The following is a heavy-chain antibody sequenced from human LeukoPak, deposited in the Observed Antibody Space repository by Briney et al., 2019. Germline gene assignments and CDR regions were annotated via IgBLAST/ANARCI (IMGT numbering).Heavy chain of an antibody. CDR3: ARDRGSYYASDI. CDR2: IYYSGST. D-gene: IGHD1-26*01. J-gene: IGHJ3*02. V-gene: IGHV4-59*01. CDR1: GGSISSYY. Sequence: SETLSLTCTVSGGSISSYYWSWIRQPPGKGLEWIGYIYYSGSTNYNPSLKSRVTISVDTSKNQFSLKLSSVTAADTAVYYCARDRGSYYASDIWGQGTMVTVSS.